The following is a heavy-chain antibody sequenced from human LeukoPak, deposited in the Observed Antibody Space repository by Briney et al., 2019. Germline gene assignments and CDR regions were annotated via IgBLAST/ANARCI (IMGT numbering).Heavy chain of an antibody. CDR1: GYTLTSYA. CDR3: AREMATSRHFDY. CDR2: INAGNGNT. D-gene: IGHD5-24*01. J-gene: IGHJ4*02. V-gene: IGHV1-3*01. Sequence: RASVKVSCKASGYTLTSYAMHWVRQAPGQRLEWMGWINAGNGNTKYSQKFQGRVTITRDTSASTAYMELSSLRSEDTAVYYCAREMATSRHFDYWGQGTLVTVSS.